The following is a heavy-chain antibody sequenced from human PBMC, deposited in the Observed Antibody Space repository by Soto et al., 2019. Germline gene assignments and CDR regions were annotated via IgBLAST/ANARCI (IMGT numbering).Heavy chain of an antibody. CDR2: INPSGGST. V-gene: IGHV1-46*02. CDR1: GDTFNSSY. D-gene: IGHD3-22*01. CDR3: AREGYDSSGYPSPFDI. Sequence: SAKVSCKASGDTFNSSYMQWVRQEQRQGLEWMGIINPSGGSTSYAQKFQGRVTMTRDTSTSTVYMELSSLRSEDTAVYYCAREGYDSSGYPSPFDIWGQGTMVTVSS. J-gene: IGHJ3*02.